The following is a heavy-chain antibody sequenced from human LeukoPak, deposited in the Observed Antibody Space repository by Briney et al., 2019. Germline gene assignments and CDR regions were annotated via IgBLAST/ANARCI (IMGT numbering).Heavy chain of an antibody. D-gene: IGHD3-3*01. CDR3: ARGSEIFGVVTPGYFDY. J-gene: IGHJ4*02. CDR2: ISKDGNNK. CDR1: GFIFSDYV. Sequence: GGSLRLSCAASGFIFSDYVMHWVRQAPGKGLEWAVVISKDGNNKYYADSVKGRFTISRDNSKKTLYLQMNSLRAEDTAVYYCARGSEIFGVVTPGYFDYWGQGTLVTVSS. V-gene: IGHV3-30-3*01.